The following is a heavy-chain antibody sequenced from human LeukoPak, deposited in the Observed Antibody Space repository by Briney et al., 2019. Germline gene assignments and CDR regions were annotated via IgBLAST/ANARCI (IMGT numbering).Heavy chain of an antibody. Sequence: SETLSLTCAVYGGSFSGYYWSWIRQPPGKGLEWIGTIYHSGSTYYNPSLKSRVTISVDTSKNQFSLKLSSVTAADTAVYYCARLSTTVGASCWGQGTLVTVSS. V-gene: IGHV4-34*01. CDR1: GGSFSGYY. D-gene: IGHD4-11*01. J-gene: IGHJ4*02. CDR2: IYHSGST. CDR3: ARLSTTVGASC.